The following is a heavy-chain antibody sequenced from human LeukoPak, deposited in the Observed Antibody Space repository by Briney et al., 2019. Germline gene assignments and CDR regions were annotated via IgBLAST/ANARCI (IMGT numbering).Heavy chain of an antibody. CDR2: ITNGGGTT. CDR3: VKLSSGSGSKFGFDS. D-gene: IGHD6-19*01. Sequence: GESLRFSCAASGFTFGSYAMSWVRQTPGKSLEWVSIITNGGGTTYYADSVRARFTISRDNSKNMLYLQMNSLRAEDTAVYYCVKLSSGSGSKFGFDSWGQGTLVTVSS. V-gene: IGHV3-23*01. CDR1: GFTFGSYA. J-gene: IGHJ4*02.